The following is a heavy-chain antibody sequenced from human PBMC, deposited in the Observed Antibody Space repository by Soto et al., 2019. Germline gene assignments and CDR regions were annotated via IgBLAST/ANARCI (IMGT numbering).Heavy chain of an antibody. CDR1: VGTFSSYA. D-gene: IGHD3-22*01. V-gene: IGHV1-69*13. J-gene: IGHJ1*01. Sequence: GXSVKVSCEASVGTFSSYAISWVRQAPGQGLEWMGGIIPIFGTANYAQKFQGRVTITADESTSTAYMELSSLRSEDTAVYYCARDYYYDSSGYYSRLPFQHWGQGTLVTVSS. CDR3: ARDYYYDSSGYYSRLPFQH. CDR2: IIPIFGTA.